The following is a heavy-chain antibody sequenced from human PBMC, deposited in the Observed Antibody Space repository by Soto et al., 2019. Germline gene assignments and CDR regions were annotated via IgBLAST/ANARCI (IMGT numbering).Heavy chain of an antibody. CDR2: IDPSDSYT. Sequence: GPAEKSSGEGCGESLTSYWISWLQQIPGKGLEWMGRIDPSDSYTNYSPSFQGHVTISADKSISTAYLQWSSLKASDTAMYYCARLFDSSGYYYSFDYWGQGTLVTVS. D-gene: IGHD3-22*01. J-gene: IGHJ4*02. CDR3: ARLFDSSGYYYSFDY. V-gene: IGHV5-10-1*01. CDR1: GESLTSYW.